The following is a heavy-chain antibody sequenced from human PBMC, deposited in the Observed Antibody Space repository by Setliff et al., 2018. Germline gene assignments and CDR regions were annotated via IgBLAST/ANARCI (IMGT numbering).Heavy chain of an antibody. CDR2: IYTSGNT. CDR3: ARGGGGKPFDY. Sequence: PSETLSLTCTVSGGSISSGSYYWNWIRQPAGKGLEWIGSIYTSGNTNYNPSLKSRVTISVDTSKNQFSLKLSSVTAADTAVYYCARGGGGKPFDYWGQGTLVTVSS. CDR1: GGSISSGSYY. J-gene: IGHJ4*02. D-gene: IGHD2-15*01. V-gene: IGHV4-61*02.